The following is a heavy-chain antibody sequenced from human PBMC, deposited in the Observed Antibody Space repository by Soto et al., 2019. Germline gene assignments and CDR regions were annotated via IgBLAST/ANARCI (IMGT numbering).Heavy chain of an antibody. CDR1: GFTFSSYW. Sequence: GGSLRLSCAASGFTFSSYWMSWVHQAPGKGLEWVANIKQDGSEKYYVDSVKGRFTISRDNAKNSLYLQMNSLRAEDTAVYYCASAPRDLRPAYWGQGTLVTVSS. CDR2: IKQDGSEK. V-gene: IGHV3-7*03. J-gene: IGHJ4*02. D-gene: IGHD4-17*01. CDR3: ASAPRDLRPAY.